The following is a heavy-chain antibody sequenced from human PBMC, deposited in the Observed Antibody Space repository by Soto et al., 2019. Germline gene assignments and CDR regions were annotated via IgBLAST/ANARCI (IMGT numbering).Heavy chain of an antibody. J-gene: IGHJ6*02. Sequence: SVKVSCKASGGTFSSYAISWVRQAPGQGLEWMGGIIPIFGTANYAQKFQGRVTITADESTSTAYMELSSLRSEDTAVYYCARGYCTNGVCPYYYYGMDVWGQGTTVTAP. V-gene: IGHV1-69*13. CDR3: ARGYCTNGVCPYYYYGMDV. D-gene: IGHD2-8*01. CDR2: IIPIFGTA. CDR1: GGTFSSYA.